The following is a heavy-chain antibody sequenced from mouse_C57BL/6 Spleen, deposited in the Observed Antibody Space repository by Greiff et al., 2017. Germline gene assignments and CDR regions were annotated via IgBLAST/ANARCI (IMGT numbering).Heavy chain of an antibody. V-gene: IGHV1-26*01. Sequence: EVQLQQSGPELVKPGASVKISCKASGYTFTDYYMNWVKQSHGKSLEWIGDINPNNGGTSYNQKFKGKATLTVDKSSSTAYMELRSLTSEDSAVYYCASAPIYYDYDDYWNWYFDVWGTGTTVTVSS. J-gene: IGHJ1*03. CDR2: INPNNGGT. D-gene: IGHD2-4*01. CDR3: ASAPIYYDYDDYWNWYFDV. CDR1: GYTFTDYY.